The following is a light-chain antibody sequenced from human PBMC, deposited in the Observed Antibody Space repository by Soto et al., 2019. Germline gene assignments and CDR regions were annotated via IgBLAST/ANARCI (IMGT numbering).Light chain of an antibody. Sequence: QSALTQPASVSGSPGQPITISCSGSRSDIGSYNNVAWYQQHPGKAPRVMIFGVTKRPSGISDRFFGSKSGSTASLTISGLQAEDEADYFCFSYAGSSIWVFGGGTKLTVL. V-gene: IGLV2-23*02. CDR1: RSDIGSYNN. CDR2: GVT. CDR3: FSYAGSSIWV. J-gene: IGLJ3*02.